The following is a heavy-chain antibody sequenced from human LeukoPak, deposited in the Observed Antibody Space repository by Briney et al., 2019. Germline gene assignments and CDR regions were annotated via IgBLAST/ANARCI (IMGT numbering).Heavy chain of an antibody. CDR1: GGSISSGSYC. D-gene: IGHD1-26*01. Sequence: PSQTLSLTCTVSGGSISSGSYCWSWIRQPAGKGLEWIGRIYTSGSTNYNPSLKSRVTISVDTSKNQFSLKLSSVTAADTAVYYCARDGVVGATTAFDIWGQGTMVTVSS. J-gene: IGHJ3*02. V-gene: IGHV4-61*02. CDR2: IYTSGST. CDR3: ARDGVVGATTAFDI.